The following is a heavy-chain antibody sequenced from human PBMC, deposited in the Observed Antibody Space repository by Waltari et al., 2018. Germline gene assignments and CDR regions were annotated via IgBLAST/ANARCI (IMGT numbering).Heavy chain of an antibody. D-gene: IGHD6-13*01. Sequence: QVQLQESGPGLVKPSETLSLTCTVSGYSISSGYYWGWIRQPPGKGLEWIGSIYHSGSTYYNPYLKSRVTISVDTSKNQFSLKLSSVTAADTAVYYCARGGPIAAAGTGWFDPWGQGTLVTVSS. CDR3: ARGGPIAAAGTGWFDP. V-gene: IGHV4-38-2*02. J-gene: IGHJ5*02. CDR1: GYSISSGYY. CDR2: IYHSGST.